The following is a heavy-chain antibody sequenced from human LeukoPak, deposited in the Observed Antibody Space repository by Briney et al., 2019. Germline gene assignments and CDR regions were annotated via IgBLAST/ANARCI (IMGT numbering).Heavy chain of an antibody. J-gene: IGHJ5*02. D-gene: IGHD4-11*01. CDR2: INPDGSST. CDR3: ARFKVTVTSIP. Sequence: HPGGSLRLSCAASGFTFSSYWMHWVRQAPGKGLVWVSRINPDGSSTSYADSVKGRFTISRDNAKNTLYLQMNSLRAEDTAVYYCARFKVTVTSIPWGQGTLVTVSS. V-gene: IGHV3-74*01. CDR1: GFTFSSYW.